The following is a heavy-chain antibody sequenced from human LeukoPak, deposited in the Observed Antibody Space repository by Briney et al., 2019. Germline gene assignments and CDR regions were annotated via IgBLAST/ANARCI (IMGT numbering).Heavy chain of an antibody. CDR3: ARAPLGATPRTIYYFDY. V-gene: IGHV1-69*13. J-gene: IGHJ4*02. CDR1: GGTFSSYA. D-gene: IGHD1-26*01. CDR2: IIPIFGTA. Sequence: SVKVSCKASGGTFSSYAISWVRQAPGQGLEWMGGIIPIFGTANYAQKFQGRVTITADESTSTAYMELSSLRSEDTAVYYCARAPLGATPRTIYYFDYWGQGTLVTVSS.